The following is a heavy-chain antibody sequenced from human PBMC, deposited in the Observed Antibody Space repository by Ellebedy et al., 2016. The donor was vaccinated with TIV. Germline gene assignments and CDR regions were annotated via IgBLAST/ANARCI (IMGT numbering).Heavy chain of an antibody. CDR3: AKELVSRDSLSLDY. D-gene: IGHD3-9*01. J-gene: IGHJ4*02. CDR1: GVSSHNYW. CDR2: IKQDGSEQ. Sequence: PGGSLRLSCAASGVSSHNYWKNWARHAPGKGLELVANIKQDGSEQYYVDSVKGRFTISRDNAKNSLYLQMNSLRGEDTAMYYCAKELVSRDSLSLDYWGQGVLVTVSS. V-gene: IGHV3-7*03.